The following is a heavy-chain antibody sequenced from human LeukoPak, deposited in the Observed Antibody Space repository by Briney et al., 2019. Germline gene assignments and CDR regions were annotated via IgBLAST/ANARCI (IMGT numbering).Heavy chain of an antibody. D-gene: IGHD6-13*01. Sequence: ASVKVSCKASGYTFTSYYMHWVRQAPGQGLEWMGIINPSGGSTSYAQKFQGRVTMTRDTSTSTVYMELSSLRSEDTAVYYCARDGPLRAAAGTGAFDIWGQGTMVTVSS. V-gene: IGHV1-46*01. CDR3: ARDGPLRAAAGTGAFDI. CDR1: GYTFTSYY. CDR2: INPSGGST. J-gene: IGHJ3*02.